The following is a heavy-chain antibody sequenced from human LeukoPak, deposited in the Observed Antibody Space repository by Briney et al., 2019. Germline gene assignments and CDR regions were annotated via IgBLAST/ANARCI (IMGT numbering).Heavy chain of an antibody. D-gene: IGHD5-18*01. CDR2: ISYDGSNK. Sequence: GGSLRLSCAASGFTFSSYGMHWVRQAPGKGLEWVAVISYDGSNKYYADSVKGRFTISRDNSKNTLYLQMNSLRAEDTAVYYCAKRRYSYGSEYYGMDVWGQGTTVTVSS. CDR1: GFTFSSYG. J-gene: IGHJ6*02. V-gene: IGHV3-30*18. CDR3: AKRRYSYGSEYYGMDV.